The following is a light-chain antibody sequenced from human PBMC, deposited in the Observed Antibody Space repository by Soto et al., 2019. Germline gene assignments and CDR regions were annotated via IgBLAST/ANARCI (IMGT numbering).Light chain of an antibody. J-gene: IGKJ4*01. V-gene: IGKV3-11*01. CDR1: QSINIY. CDR3: QQRYSWPIT. CDR2: DVS. Sequence: EIVLTQSPATLSLSPGGRATLSCRVSQSINIYLAWYQQKLGQAPRLLIYDVSIRATGIPARFSGSGSGTDFTLTISSLEPEDFGVYYYQQRYSWPITFGGGTKVDIK.